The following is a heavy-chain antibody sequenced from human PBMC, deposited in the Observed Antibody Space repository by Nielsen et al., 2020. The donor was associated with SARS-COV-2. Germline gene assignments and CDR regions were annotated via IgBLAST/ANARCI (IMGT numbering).Heavy chain of an antibody. CDR1: GFTFDDYT. V-gene: IGHV3-43*01. CDR2: ISWDGGST. J-gene: IGHJ4*02. D-gene: IGHD3-3*01. Sequence: GESLKISCAASGFTFDDYTMHWVRQAPGKGLEWVSLISWDGGSTYYADSVKGRFTISRDNSKNTLYLHMNSLRAEDTALYYCAKEAYYDFWSGYMGIDYWGQGTLVTVSS. CDR3: AKEAYYDFWSGYMGIDY.